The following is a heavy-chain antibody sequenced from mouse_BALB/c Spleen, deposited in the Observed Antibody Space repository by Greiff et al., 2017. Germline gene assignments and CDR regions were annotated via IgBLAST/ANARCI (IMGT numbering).Heavy chain of an antibody. V-gene: IGHV3-2*02. J-gene: IGHJ4*01. CDR3: ARELPFPYYAMDY. D-gene: IGHD2-1*01. CDR2: ISYSGST. CDR1: GYSITSDYA. Sequence: EVQRVESGPGLVKPSQSLSLTCTVTGYSITSDYAWNWIRQFPGNKLEWMGYISYSGSTSYNPSLKSRISITRDTSKNQFFLQLNSVTTEDTATYYCARELPFPYYAMDYWGQGTSVTVSS.